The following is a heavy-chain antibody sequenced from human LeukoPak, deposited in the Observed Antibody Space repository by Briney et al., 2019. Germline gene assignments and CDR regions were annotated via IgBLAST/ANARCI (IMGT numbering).Heavy chain of an antibody. V-gene: IGHV4-34*01. CDR1: GGSFSGYY. D-gene: IGHD3-16*01. J-gene: IGHJ3*02. CDR3: ARGSYVAFDI. CDR2: INHSGST. Sequence: SETLSLTCAVSGGSFSGYYWSWIRQPPGKGLEWIGEINHSGSTNYNPSLKSRVAISVDTSNSHFSLKLSSVTAADTAVYYCARGSYVAFDIWGQVTMVTVSS.